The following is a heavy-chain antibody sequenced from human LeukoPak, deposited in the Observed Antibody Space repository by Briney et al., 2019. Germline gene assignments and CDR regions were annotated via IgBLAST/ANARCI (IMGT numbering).Heavy chain of an antibody. CDR1: GFTVSSNY. CDR2: IYSGGST. Sequence: GGSLRLSCAASGFTVSSNYMSWVRQAPGKGLEWVSVIYSGGSTYYADSVKGRFTISRDNSKNTLYLQMNSLRAEDTAVYYCARDLGTYDILTGYYHTHNRSDPWGQGTLVTVSS. CDR3: ARDLGTYDILTGYYHTHNRSDP. J-gene: IGHJ5*02. D-gene: IGHD3-9*01. V-gene: IGHV3-66*01.